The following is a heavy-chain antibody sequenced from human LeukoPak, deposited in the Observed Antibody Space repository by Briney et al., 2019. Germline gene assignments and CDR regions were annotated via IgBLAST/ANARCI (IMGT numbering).Heavy chain of an antibody. CDR3: AKYSSGSHYFYYYSMDI. V-gene: IGHV3-23*01. J-gene: IGHJ6*03. Sequence: GRSLRLSCAASGFTLSSYAMSWVRQTPGKGLQWVTSSTPSGGSTYYADSVKGRFTISRDNSDNTLNLQMNSLRAEDTAVYYCAKYSSGSHYFYYYSMDIWGKGTTVTVSS. CDR1: GFTLSSYA. CDR2: STPSGGST. D-gene: IGHD4-11*01.